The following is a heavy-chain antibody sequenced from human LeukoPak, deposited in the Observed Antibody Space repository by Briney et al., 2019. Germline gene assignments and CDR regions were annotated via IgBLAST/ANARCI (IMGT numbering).Heavy chain of an antibody. D-gene: IGHD3-22*01. V-gene: IGHV3-74*01. Sequence: PGGSLRLPCAASGFTFSSYWMHWVRQAPGKGLVWVSRINSDGSSTSYADSVKGRFTISRDNAKNTLYLHMNSLRAEDTAVYYCARPLDGYSYYGMDVWGQGTTVTVSS. CDR1: GFTFSSYW. CDR3: ARPLDGYSYYGMDV. J-gene: IGHJ6*02. CDR2: INSDGSST.